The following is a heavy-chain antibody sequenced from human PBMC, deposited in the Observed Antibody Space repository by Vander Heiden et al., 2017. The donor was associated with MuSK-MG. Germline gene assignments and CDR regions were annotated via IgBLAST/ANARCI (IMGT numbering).Heavy chain of an antibody. CDR1: GYTFSNYG. D-gene: IGHD3-22*01. V-gene: IGHV1-18*01. J-gene: IGHJ2*01. Sequence: GYTFSNYGISWVRQAPGQGLEWMGWISGYSGNTQYAQKFQGRVTVTADTPTSTAYMELRSLRSDDTAVYYCARDRMYYYDSSGYDGRYWYFDLWGRGTLVTVSS. CDR3: ARDRMYYYDSSGYDGRYWYFDL. CDR2: ISGYSGNT.